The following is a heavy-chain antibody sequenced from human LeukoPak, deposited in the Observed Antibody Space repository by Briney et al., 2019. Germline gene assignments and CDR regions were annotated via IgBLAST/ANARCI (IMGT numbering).Heavy chain of an antibody. D-gene: IGHD6-13*01. CDR3: ARGRSRYSSSWVDY. CDR2: INHSGST. Sequence: ASETLSLTCAVYGGSFSGYYWSWIRQPPGKGLEWIGEINHSGSTNYNPSLKSRVTISVDTSKNQFSLKLSSVTAADTAVYYCARGRSRYSSSWVDYWGQGTLVTVSS. V-gene: IGHV4-34*01. CDR1: GGSFSGYY. J-gene: IGHJ4*02.